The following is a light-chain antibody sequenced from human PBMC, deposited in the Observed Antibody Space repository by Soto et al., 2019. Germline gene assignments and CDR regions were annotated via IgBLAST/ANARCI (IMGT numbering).Light chain of an antibody. CDR1: SSNIGSNT. V-gene: IGLV1-44*01. CDR3: AAWDDSLNGPGYV. J-gene: IGLJ1*01. Sequence: QSVLTQPPSASGTPGQRVTISCSGSSSNIGSNTVNWYQQLPGTAPKLLIYSNNQRPSGVPDRFSGSKSATSASLAISGLQAEDEADYYCAAWDDSLNGPGYVFGTGTKLTVL. CDR2: SNN.